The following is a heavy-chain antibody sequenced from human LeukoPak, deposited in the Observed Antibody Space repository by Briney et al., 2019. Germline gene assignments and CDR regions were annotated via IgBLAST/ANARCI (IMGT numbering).Heavy chain of an antibody. D-gene: IGHD1-26*01. CDR1: GFTFSSYV. V-gene: IGHV3-33*01. CDR2: IWYDGSNY. CDR3: ARDGRALLRDFDY. Sequence: GGSLRLSCAASGFTFSSYVIHWVRQAPGKGVEWVAGIWYDGSNYYYADSVKGRFTISRDNSKNTLYLQMNSLRAEDTGVYYCARDGRALLRDFDYWGQGTLVTVSS. J-gene: IGHJ4*02.